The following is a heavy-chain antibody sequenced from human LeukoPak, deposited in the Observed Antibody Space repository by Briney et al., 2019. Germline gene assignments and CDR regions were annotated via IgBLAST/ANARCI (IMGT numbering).Heavy chain of an antibody. J-gene: IGHJ6*02. V-gene: IGHV3-30-3*01. CDR1: GFTFSSYD. CDR3: ARDRSGLATTFYYYYYGMDV. CDR2: ISYDGSNK. D-gene: IGHD5-24*01. Sequence: GRSLRLSCAASGFTFSSYDMHWVRQAPGKGLEWVAVISYDGSNKYYADSVKGRFTISRDNSKNTLYLQMNSLRAEDTAVYYCARDRSGLATTFYYYYYGMDVWGQGTTVTVSS.